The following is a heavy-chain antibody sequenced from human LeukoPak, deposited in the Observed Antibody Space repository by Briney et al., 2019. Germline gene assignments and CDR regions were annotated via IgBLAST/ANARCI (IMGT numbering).Heavy chain of an antibody. CDR3: ARPSCGGDCYSPFDY. V-gene: IGHV1-2*04. D-gene: IGHD2-21*02. CDR2: INPNSGGT. CDR1: GYTFTGYY. Sequence: GASVKVSCKASGYTFTGYYMHWVRQAPGQGLEWMGWINPNSGGTNYAQKFQGWVTMTRDTSISTAYMELSRLRSDDTAVYYCARPSCGGDCYSPFDYWGQGTLVTVSS. J-gene: IGHJ4*02.